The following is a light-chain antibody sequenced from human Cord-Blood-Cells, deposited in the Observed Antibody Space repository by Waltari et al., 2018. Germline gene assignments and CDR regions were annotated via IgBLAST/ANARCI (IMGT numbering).Light chain of an antibody. CDR1: SSDVGGYNY. CDR3: SSYTSSSTLV. J-gene: IGLJ1*01. CDR2: DVS. V-gene: IGLV2-14*03. Sequence: QSALTPPASVSGSPGQPITISCPCTSSDVGGYNYVSLYQQHPGKAHKLMIYDVSNRPSGVSNRFSGSTSGNTASLTISGLQAEDEADYYCSSYTSSSTLVFGTGTKVTVL.